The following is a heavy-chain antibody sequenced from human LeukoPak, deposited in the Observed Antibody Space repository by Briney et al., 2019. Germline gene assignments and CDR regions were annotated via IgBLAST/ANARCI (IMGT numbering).Heavy chain of an antibody. J-gene: IGHJ5*02. CDR2: ISWNSGSI. CDR3: AKGSGWYGYNWFDP. V-gene: IGHV3-9*01. D-gene: IGHD6-19*01. CDR1: GFTFDDYA. Sequence: GGSLRLSCAASGFTFDDYAMHWVRQAPGKGLEWVSGISWNSGSIGYADSVKGRFTISRDNAKNSLYLQMNSPRAEDTALYYCAKGSGWYGYNWFDPWGQGTLVTVSS.